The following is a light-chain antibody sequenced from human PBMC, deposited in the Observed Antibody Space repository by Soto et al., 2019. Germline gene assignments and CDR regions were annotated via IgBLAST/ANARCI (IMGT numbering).Light chain of an antibody. J-gene: IGKJ4*01. CDR3: PQYNYWPVT. CDR1: QSINSD. Sequence: EIVMTQSPATLAVSPGETTRLSCRASQSINSDVAWYQQKLGQTPRLLIHGASPRATGIAARFSGSGSGTEFTLTISGLQSEDVATYYCPQYNYWPVTFGGGTKVEIK. CDR2: GAS. V-gene: IGKV3-15*01.